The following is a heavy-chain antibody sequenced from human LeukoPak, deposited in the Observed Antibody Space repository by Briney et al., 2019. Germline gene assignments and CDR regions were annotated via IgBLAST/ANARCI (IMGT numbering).Heavy chain of an antibody. V-gene: IGHV1-24*01. Sequence: ASVKVSCKVSGYTLTELSMHWVRQAPGKGLEWMGGFDPEDGETIYAQKFQGRVTMTEDTSTDTAYMELSSLRSEDTAVYYWATRRAFPHLLWFGGVPPYGMDVWGQGTTVTVSS. D-gene: IGHD3-10*01. CDR3: ATRRAFPHLLWFGGVPPYGMDV. CDR1: GYTLTELS. J-gene: IGHJ6*01. CDR2: FDPEDGET.